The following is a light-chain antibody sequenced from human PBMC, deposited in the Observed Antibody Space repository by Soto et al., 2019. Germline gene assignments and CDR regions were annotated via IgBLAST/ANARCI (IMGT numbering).Light chain of an antibody. CDR1: SSNIGSRT. J-gene: IGLJ2*01. V-gene: IGLV1-44*01. CDR3: AVWDGSLNAVV. Sequence: QSVLTQAPSASGTPGQRVTISCSGSSSNIGSRTVNWYQQLPGTAPKLLMYGNDQRPSGVPDRFSGSKSGTSASLAISGLQSEDEADYYCAVWDGSLNAVVFGGGTKPHRP. CDR2: GND.